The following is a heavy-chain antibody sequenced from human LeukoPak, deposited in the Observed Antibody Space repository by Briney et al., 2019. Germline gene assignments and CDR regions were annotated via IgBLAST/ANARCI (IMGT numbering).Heavy chain of an antibody. CDR2: FDPEDGET. Sequence: ASVKVSCKVSGYTLTELSMHWVRQAPGKGLEWMGGFDPEDGETIYAQKFQGRVTMTEDTSTDTAYMELSSLRSEDTAVYYCARATVGYYYDSSGYPTAPYYFDYWGQGTLVTVSS. J-gene: IGHJ4*02. V-gene: IGHV1-24*01. CDR3: ARATVGYYYDSSGYPTAPYYFDY. CDR1: GYTLTELS. D-gene: IGHD3-22*01.